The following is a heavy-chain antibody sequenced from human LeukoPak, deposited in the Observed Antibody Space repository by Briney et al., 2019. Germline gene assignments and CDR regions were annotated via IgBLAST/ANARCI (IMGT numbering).Heavy chain of an antibody. CDR3: ARKVPNDSSGYYYRGQFDP. J-gene: IGHJ5*02. CDR1: GGTFSSYA. CDR2: IIPIFGTA. Sequence: SVKVSCKASGGTFSSYAISWVRQAPGQGLEWMGGIIPIFGTANYAQKFQGRVTIAADKSTSTAYMELSSLRSEDTAVYYCARKVPNDSSGYYYRGQFDPWGQGTLVTVSS. D-gene: IGHD3-22*01. V-gene: IGHV1-69*06.